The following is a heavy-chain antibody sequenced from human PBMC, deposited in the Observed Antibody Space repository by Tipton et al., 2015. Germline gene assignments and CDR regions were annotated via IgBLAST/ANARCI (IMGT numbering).Heavy chain of an antibody. V-gene: IGHV4-34*01. Sequence: LSLTCAVYGGSFSGYYWSWIRQTPGKGLEWIGEINHGGSSNYKTSLNSRVSVSVDTSKNQFSLRVSSVTAADTAVYYCARGAGNSSAWDFDYWGQGSLVTVSS. D-gene: IGHD6-25*01. CDR3: ARGAGNSSAWDFDY. CDR2: INHGGSS. J-gene: IGHJ4*02. CDR1: GGSFSGYY.